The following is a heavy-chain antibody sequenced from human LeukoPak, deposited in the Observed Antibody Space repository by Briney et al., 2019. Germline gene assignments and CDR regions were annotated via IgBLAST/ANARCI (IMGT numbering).Heavy chain of an antibody. CDR3: ARVVYCSGGTCHIFAFDI. D-gene: IGHD2-15*01. Sequence: PGGSLRLSCAASGFTFSDYYMSWIRQAPGKGPGWISYISSGGDTIFYADSVKGRFAISRDNAKNSLYLQLNSLRAEDTAVYYCARVVYCSGGTCHIFAFDIWGQGTKVTVSA. V-gene: IGHV3-11*01. CDR2: ISSGGDTI. CDR1: GFTFSDYY. J-gene: IGHJ3*02.